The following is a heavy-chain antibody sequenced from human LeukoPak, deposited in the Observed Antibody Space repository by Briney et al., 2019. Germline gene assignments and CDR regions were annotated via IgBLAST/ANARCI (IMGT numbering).Heavy chain of an antibody. J-gene: IGHJ4*02. Sequence: ASVKVSCKASGGTFSSYAISWVRQAPGQGLEWMGGIIPTFGTANYAQKFQGRVTITTDESTSTAYMELSSLRSEDTAVYYCARDQSGSYYGLDYWGQGTLVTVSS. CDR1: GGTFSSYA. D-gene: IGHD1-26*01. CDR3: ARDQSGSYYGLDY. V-gene: IGHV1-69*05. CDR2: IIPTFGTA.